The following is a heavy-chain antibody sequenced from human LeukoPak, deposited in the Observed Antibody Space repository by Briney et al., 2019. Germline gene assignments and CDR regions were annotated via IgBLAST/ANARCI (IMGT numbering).Heavy chain of an antibody. Sequence: ASVKVSCKGSGYTFTSYDINWVRQATGQGLEWMGWMNPNSGNTGYAQKFQGRVTITRNTSISTAYMELSSLRSEDTAVYYCARGRTDYDFWSGYYEKYYFDYWGQGTLVTVSS. CDR3: ARGRTDYDFWSGYYEKYYFDY. V-gene: IGHV1-8*03. CDR2: MNPNSGNT. J-gene: IGHJ4*02. D-gene: IGHD3-3*01. CDR1: GYTFTSYD.